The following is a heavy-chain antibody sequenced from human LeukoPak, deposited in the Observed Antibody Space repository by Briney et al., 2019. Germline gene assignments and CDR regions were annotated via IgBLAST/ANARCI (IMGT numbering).Heavy chain of an antibody. D-gene: IGHD2-21*02. CDR1: GGSISSYY. CDR3: ARVGDSATYFDY. J-gene: IGHJ4*02. CDR2: ILTGGKT. Sequence: SETLSLTCTVSGGSISSYYWSWIRQPAGKGLEWIGRILTGGKTNYNPTLKSRVTMSGDRSKNQFSLKLSSVAAADTAVYYCARVGDSATYFDYWGQGTLVTVPS. V-gene: IGHV4-4*07.